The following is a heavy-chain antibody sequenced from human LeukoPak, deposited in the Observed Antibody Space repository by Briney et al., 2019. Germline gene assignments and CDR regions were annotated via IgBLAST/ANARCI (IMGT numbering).Heavy chain of an antibody. CDR3: ARDFIEAVGTGYAFDI. CDR2: IDISTI. V-gene: IGHV3-69-1*01. CDR1: GFTVSSNY. Sequence: GGSLRLSCAASGFTVSSNYMSWVRQAPGRGLDWVSYIDISTIYYADSVRGRFTISRDNAKNSLYLQMNSLRAEDTAVYYCARDFIEAVGTGYAFDIWGQGTMVTVSS. D-gene: IGHD6-13*01. J-gene: IGHJ3*02.